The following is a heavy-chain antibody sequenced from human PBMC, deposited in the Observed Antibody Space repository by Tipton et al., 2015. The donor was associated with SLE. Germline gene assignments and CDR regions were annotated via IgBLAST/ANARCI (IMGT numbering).Heavy chain of an antibody. J-gene: IGHJ3*02. V-gene: IGHV4-31*03. CDR2: IYTSGST. CDR1: GDSISNGGFY. Sequence: TLSLTCTVSGDSISNGGFYWTWIRQHPGKGLEWIGYIYTSGSTHSNPSLTSRIIISVDMSKNQFSLKLTSVTAADTAVYYCGCMLPRGAFDIWGQGTMVTVSS. CDR3: GCMLPRGAFDI. D-gene: IGHD2-8*01.